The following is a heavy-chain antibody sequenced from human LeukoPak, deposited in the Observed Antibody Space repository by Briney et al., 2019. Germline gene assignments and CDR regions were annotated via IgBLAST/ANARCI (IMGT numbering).Heavy chain of an antibody. J-gene: IGHJ3*02. Sequence: VASVKVSCKASGYNFTSYYMHWVRQAPGQGLEWMGIINPSGGTTSYAQKFQGRVTVTRDTSTSTVYMELSSLRSEDTAVYYCARDLVVVTGLRTRGSFDIWGQRTKVTVSS. CDR2: INPSGGTT. D-gene: IGHD2-21*02. CDR3: ARDLVVVTGLRTRGSFDI. CDR1: GYNFTSYY. V-gene: IGHV1-46*01.